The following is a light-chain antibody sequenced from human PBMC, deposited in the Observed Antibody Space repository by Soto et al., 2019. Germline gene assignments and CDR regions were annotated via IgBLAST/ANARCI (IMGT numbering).Light chain of an antibody. J-gene: IGKJ2*01. Sequence: EVVMTQSPTTLSVSPGERVTLSCRASQTISNNLAWYRKKPGQAPSLLIYGISTRATGLPASFSGSGSGTEFTLTISSLQSDDFALYYFQQYNNWPHTFGQGTKLEIK. V-gene: IGKV3-15*01. CDR3: QQYNNWPHT. CDR2: GIS. CDR1: QTISNN.